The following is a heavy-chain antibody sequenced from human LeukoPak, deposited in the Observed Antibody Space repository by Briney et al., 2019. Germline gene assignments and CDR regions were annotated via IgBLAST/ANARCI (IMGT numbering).Heavy chain of an antibody. CDR1: GFTFSSYS. V-gene: IGHV3-48*01. D-gene: IGHD1-1*01. Sequence: GGSLRLSCAASGFTFSSYSMNWVRQAPGKGLEWVSYISGSSSTIYYADSVKGRFTISRDNAKNSLYLQMNSLRAEDTAVYYCARENEYYFDYWGQGTLVTVSS. CDR2: ISGSSSTI. J-gene: IGHJ4*02. CDR3: ARENEYYFDY.